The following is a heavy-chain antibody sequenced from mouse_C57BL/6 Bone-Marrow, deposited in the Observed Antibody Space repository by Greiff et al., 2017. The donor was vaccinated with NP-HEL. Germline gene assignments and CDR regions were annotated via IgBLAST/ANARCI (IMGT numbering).Heavy chain of an antibody. CDR3: ARGRYGSTFWYFDV. J-gene: IGHJ1*03. CDR1: GYTFTSYG. Sequence: VQLQQSGAELARPGASVKLSCKASGYTFTSYGISWVKQRTGQGLEWIGEIYPRSGNTYYNEKFKGKATLTADKSSSTAYMELRSLTSEDSAVYFCARGRYGSTFWYFDVWGTGTTVTVSS. V-gene: IGHV1-81*01. CDR2: IYPRSGNT. D-gene: IGHD1-1*01.